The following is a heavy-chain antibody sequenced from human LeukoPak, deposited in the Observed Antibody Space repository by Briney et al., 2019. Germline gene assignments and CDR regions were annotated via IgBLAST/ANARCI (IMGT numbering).Heavy chain of an antibody. J-gene: IGHJ4*02. V-gene: IGHV1-46*01. CDR3: ARGYGSGEQFHFDF. D-gene: IGHD3-10*01. Sequence: ASVKVSCKASGYTFTSYYMHWVRQAPGQGLEWMGRSNPSGGSTRYAQKFQGRVAMTRDTSTSTVYMELSSLRSEDTAVYFCARGYGSGEQFHFDFWGQGTLVTVSS. CDR1: GYTFTSYY. CDR2: SNPSGGST.